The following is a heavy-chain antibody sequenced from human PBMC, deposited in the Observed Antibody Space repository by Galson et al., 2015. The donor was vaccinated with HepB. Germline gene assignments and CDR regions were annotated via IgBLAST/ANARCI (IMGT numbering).Heavy chain of an antibody. CDR3: ARGSAFDI. V-gene: IGHV4-34*01. CDR2: INHSGST. J-gene: IGHJ3*02. CDR1: GGSFSGYY. Sequence: SETLSLTCAVYGGSFSGYYWSWIRQPPGKGLEWIGEINHSGSTNYNPSLKSQVTISVDRSKNQFSLKLSSVTAADTAVYYCARGSAFDIWGQGTMVTVSS.